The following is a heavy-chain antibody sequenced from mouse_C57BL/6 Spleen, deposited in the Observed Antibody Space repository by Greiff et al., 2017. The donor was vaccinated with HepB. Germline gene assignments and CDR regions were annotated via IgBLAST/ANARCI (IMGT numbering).Heavy chain of an antibody. J-gene: IGHJ1*03. CDR3: ARGDYYGSFWYFDV. V-gene: IGHV1-18*01. D-gene: IGHD1-1*01. CDR2: INPNNGGT. CDR1: GYTFTDYN. Sequence: LVEPGASVKIPCKASGYTFTDYNMDWVKQSHGKSLEWIGDINPNNGGTIYNQKFKGKATLTVDKSSSTAYMELRSLTSEDTAVYYCARGDYYGSFWYFDVWGTGTTVTVSS.